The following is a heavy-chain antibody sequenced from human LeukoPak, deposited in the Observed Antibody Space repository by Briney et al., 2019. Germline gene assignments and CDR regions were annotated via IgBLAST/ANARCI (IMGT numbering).Heavy chain of an antibody. CDR3: AKGLGSGSFFDY. CDR1: GFTFSSYA. D-gene: IGHD3-10*01. V-gene: IGHV3-23*01. Sequence: GGSLRLSCAASGFTFSSYAMSWVRQAPGKGLEWVSAISGSGGSTYYADSVKGRFTISRDNSKNTLYLQMNSLGAEDTAVYYCAKGLGSGSFFDYWGQGTLVTVSS. CDR2: ISGSGGST. J-gene: IGHJ4*02.